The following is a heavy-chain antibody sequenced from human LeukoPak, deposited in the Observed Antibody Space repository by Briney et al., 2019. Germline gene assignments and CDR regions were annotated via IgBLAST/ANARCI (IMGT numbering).Heavy chain of an antibody. Sequence: ASETLSLTCTVSGGSISSGYYWGWIRQPPGKGLEWIGSIYHSGSTYYNPSLKSRVTISVDTSKNQFSLKLSSVTAADTAVYYCARDPGPDWWYFDYWGQGTLVTVSS. J-gene: IGHJ4*02. CDR1: GGSISSGYY. CDR3: ARDPGPDWWYFDY. CDR2: IYHSGST. D-gene: IGHD1-14*01. V-gene: IGHV4-38-2*02.